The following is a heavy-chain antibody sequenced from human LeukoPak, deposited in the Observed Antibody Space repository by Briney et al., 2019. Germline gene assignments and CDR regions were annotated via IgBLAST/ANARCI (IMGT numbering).Heavy chain of an antibody. Sequence: ASVKVSCKASGYTFTGYYMHWVRQAPGQGLEWMGWINPNSGGTNYAQKFQGRVTMTRDTSTSTVYMELSSLRSEDTAMYYCARAVCGGDCYSKLFDFWGQGTLVTVSS. J-gene: IGHJ4*02. CDR3: ARAVCGGDCYSKLFDF. V-gene: IGHV1-2*02. CDR1: GYTFTGYY. CDR2: INPNSGGT. D-gene: IGHD2-21*02.